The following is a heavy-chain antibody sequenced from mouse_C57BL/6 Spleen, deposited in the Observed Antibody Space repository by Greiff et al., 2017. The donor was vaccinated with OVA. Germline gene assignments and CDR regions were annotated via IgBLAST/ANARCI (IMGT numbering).Heavy chain of an antibody. Sequence: VQLQQPGTELVKPGASVKLSCKASGYTFTSYWMHWVKQRPGQGLEWIGNINPSNGGTNYNEKFKSKATLTVDKSSSTAYMQLSSLTSEDSAVYYGARSNYGSSPWFAYWGQGTLVTVAA. CDR1: GYTFTSYW. V-gene: IGHV1-53*01. J-gene: IGHJ3*01. CDR3: ARSNYGSSPWFAY. CDR2: INPSNGGT. D-gene: IGHD1-1*01.